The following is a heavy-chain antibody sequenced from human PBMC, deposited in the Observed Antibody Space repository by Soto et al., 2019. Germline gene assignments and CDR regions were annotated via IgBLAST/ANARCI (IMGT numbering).Heavy chain of an antibody. V-gene: IGHV1-69*05. CDR1: GGTFSSYA. J-gene: IGHJ4*02. CDR2: IIPIFGTA. CDR3: AREEQLWSDNPYYYFDY. D-gene: IGHD3-3*01. Sequence: ASVKVSCKASGGTFSSYAISWVRQAPGQGLEWMGGIIPIFGTANYAQKFQGRVTITTDESTSTAYMELSSLRSEDTAVYYCAREEQLWSDNPYYYFDYWGQGTLVTVSS.